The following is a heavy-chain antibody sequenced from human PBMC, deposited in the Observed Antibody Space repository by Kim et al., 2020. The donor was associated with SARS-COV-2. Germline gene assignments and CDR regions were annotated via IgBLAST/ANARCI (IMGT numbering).Heavy chain of an antibody. D-gene: IGHD6-13*01. Sequence: YNPSLKSRVTISVDTSKNQFSLKLSSVTAADTAVYYCARGRDSSSWYFDYWGQGTLVTVSS. V-gene: IGHV4-59*09. CDR3: ARGRDSSSWYFDY. J-gene: IGHJ4*02.